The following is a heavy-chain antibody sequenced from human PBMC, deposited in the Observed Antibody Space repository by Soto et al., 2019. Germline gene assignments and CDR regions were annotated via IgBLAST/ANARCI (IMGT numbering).Heavy chain of an antibody. CDR2: TIPVFNTA. Sequence: QVQLEQSGAEVKKPGSSVKVSCKASGGTLSDHGVAWLRQAPGQGLEWMGGTIPVFNTAKYAQKFQGRVNVTADKFTNIAYMELSSLRSEDTAFYFCARGVYGSGNYYTGPSAFDMWGQGTMVIVSS. J-gene: IGHJ3*02. V-gene: IGHV1-69*06. CDR3: ARGVYGSGNYYTGPSAFDM. CDR1: GGTLSDHG. D-gene: IGHD3-10*01.